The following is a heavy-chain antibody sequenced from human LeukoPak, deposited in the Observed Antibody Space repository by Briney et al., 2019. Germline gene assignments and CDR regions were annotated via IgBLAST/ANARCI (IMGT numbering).Heavy chain of an antibody. D-gene: IGHD3-16*01. J-gene: IGHJ3*02. CDR3: ARGALRGAFDI. Sequence: WASVKVSCKASGGTFSSYAISWVRQAPGQGLEWMGGIIPIFGTANYAQKFQGRVTITTDESTSTAYMELSSLRSEDTAVYYCARGALRGAFDIWGQGTMVTVSS. CDR2: IIPIFGTA. CDR1: GGTFSSYA. V-gene: IGHV1-69*05.